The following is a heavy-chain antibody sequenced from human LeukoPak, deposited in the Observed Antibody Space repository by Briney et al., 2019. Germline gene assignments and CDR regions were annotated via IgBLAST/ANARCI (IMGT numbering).Heavy chain of an antibody. V-gene: IGHV3-64*01. CDR1: GFTLSRYS. D-gene: IGHD6-19*01. J-gene: IGHJ1*01. CDR3: ARVDSGSACAS. CDR2: ISKNGRNT. Sequence: GGALRLSCAASGFTLSRYSMHWVRQAPGEGLEFFSAISKNGRNTYYGNSMKGRFTISRDISKNTLYLQMGSLRPEDMAVYYCARVDSGSACASWGQGILVTVSS.